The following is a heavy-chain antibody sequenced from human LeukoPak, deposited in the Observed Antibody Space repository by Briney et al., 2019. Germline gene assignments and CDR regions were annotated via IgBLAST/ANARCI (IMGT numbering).Heavy chain of an antibody. V-gene: IGHV4-4*02. J-gene: IGHJ6*02. CDR1: GGSISSSNW. D-gene: IGHD1-26*01. CDR2: IYHSGST. CDR3: ARSRSGSYYYYGMDV. Sequence: KTSETLSLTCAVSGGSISSSNWWSWVRQPPGKGREWIGEIYHSGSTNYNPSLKSRVTMSVDTSKNQFSLKLSSVTAADTAVYFCARSRSGSYYYYGMDVWGQGTTVTVSS.